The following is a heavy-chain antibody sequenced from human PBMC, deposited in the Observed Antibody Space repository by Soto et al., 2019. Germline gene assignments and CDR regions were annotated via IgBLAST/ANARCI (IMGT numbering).Heavy chain of an antibody. D-gene: IGHD5-12*01. CDR3: ARRGDSGYDFDY. CDR2: IYHSGST. Sequence: SETLSLTCVVSGYSISSGYYWGWIRQPPGKGLEWIGTIYHSGSTYYGPSLKSRVTMSVDTSKNQFSLNLGSVTAADTAVCHCARRGDSGYDFDYWGQGILVTV. J-gene: IGHJ4*02. V-gene: IGHV4-38-2*01. CDR1: GYSISSGYY.